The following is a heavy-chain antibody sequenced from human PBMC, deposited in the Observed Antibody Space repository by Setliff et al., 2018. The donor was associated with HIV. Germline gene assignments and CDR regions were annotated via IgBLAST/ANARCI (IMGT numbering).Heavy chain of an antibody. CDR2: ITHDGSSK. J-gene: IGHJ4*02. D-gene: IGHD5-12*01. Sequence: GGSLRLSCAASGFTFSSYTMHWVRQAPGKGLEWVAVITHDGSSKYYADSVKGRFTISRDNSKNTLYLQMNSPRADDTAVYYCARDSSTKEMATIWVNFDYWGQGTRVTVS. CDR3: ARDSSTKEMATIWVNFDY. V-gene: IGHV3-30*01. CDR1: GFTFSSYT.